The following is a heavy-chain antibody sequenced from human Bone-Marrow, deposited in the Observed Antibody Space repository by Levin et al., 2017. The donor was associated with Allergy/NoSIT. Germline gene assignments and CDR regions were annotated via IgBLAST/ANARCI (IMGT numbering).Heavy chain of an antibody. CDR1: GFTFSSYA. V-gene: IGHV3-23*01. CDR2: ISGSGGSA. D-gene: IGHD5-18*01. CDR3: AKGIGYSYGRFDY. J-gene: IGHJ4*02. Sequence: GESLKISCAASGFTFSSYAMSWVRQAPGKGLEWVSAISGSGGSAYYADSVKGRFTISRDNSKNTLYLQMNSLRAEDTAVYYCAKGIGYSYGRFDYWGQGTLVTVSS.